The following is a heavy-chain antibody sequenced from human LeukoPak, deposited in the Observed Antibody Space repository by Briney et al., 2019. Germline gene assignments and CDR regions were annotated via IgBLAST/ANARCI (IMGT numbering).Heavy chain of an antibody. Sequence: PSETLSLTCAVYGRSFSDYYWSWLRQPPGKGLEWIGEINHSGSTNYNPSLKSRVTISVDTSNNQFSLKLSSVTAADTAVYYCATSRLRTDLWGRGILVTVSS. CDR2: INHSGST. CDR1: GRSFSDYY. V-gene: IGHV4-34*01. D-gene: IGHD2-15*01. J-gene: IGHJ2*01. CDR3: ATSRLRTDL.